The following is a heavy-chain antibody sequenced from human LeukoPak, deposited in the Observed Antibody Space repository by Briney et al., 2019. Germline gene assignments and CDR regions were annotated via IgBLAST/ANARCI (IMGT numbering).Heavy chain of an antibody. CDR1: GFRFDDYG. Sequence: GGSLRLSCVASGFRFDDYGMTWVRQAPGKGLEWVAGINGRGDTTGYADSVKGRFTISRDNAKSSLYLQMDSLRAEDTALYYCARGNSGSYYGGDSWGQGTLVTVSS. V-gene: IGHV3-20*04. CDR2: INGRGDTT. J-gene: IGHJ4*02. CDR3: ARGNSGSYYGGDS. D-gene: IGHD1-26*01.